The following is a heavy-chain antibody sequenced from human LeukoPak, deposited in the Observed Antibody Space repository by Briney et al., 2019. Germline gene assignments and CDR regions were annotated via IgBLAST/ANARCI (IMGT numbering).Heavy chain of an antibody. CDR3: ARYGTLGFDP. CDR2: ISSSGDYI. V-gene: IGHV3-21*01. Sequence: GGSLRLSCAASGFTFSSYGMNWVRQAPGKGLEWVSSISSSGDYINYADSVKGRFTISRDNAKNSLYLQMNSLRADDTAVYFGARYGTLGFDPWGQGTLVTVST. D-gene: IGHD3-10*01. J-gene: IGHJ5*02. CDR1: GFTFSSYG.